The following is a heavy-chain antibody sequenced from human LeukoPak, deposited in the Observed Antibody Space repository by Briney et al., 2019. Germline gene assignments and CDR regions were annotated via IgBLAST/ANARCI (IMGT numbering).Heavy chain of an antibody. CDR3: ARGELPPDY. V-gene: IGHV3-7*01. CDR2: IKQDGSEK. J-gene: IGHJ4*02. Sequence: LPGRSLRLSCAASGFTFSSYGMHWVRQAPGKGLEWVANIKQDGSEKYYVDSVKGRFTISRDNAKNSLYLQMNSLRAEDTAVYYCARGELPPDYWGQGTLVTVSS. D-gene: IGHD1-7*01. CDR1: GFTFSSYG.